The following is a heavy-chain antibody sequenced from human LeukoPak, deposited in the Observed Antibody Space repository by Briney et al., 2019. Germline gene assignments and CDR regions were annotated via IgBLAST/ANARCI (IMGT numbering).Heavy chain of an antibody. Sequence: SVKASCKASGGTFSSYAISWVRQAPGQGLEWMGGIIPIFGTANYAQKFQGRVTITTDESTSTAYMELSSLRSEDTAVYYCATLERWPNPWDFQHWGQGTLVTVSS. V-gene: IGHV1-69*05. D-gene: IGHD5-24*01. CDR2: IIPIFGTA. CDR3: ATLERWPNPWDFQH. J-gene: IGHJ1*01. CDR1: GGTFSSYA.